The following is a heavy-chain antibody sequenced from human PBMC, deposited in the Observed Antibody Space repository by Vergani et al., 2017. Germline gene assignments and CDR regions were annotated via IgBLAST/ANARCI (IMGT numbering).Heavy chain of an antibody. CDR1: GFTFSSYG. V-gene: IGHV3-33*01. J-gene: IGHJ4*02. CDR3: ARYLSGLVIYFYY. D-gene: IGHD3-22*01. CDR2: IWYDGSNK. Sequence: QVQLVESGGGVVKPGRSLRLSCAASGFTFSSYGMHWVRQAPGKGLEWVAVIWYDGSNKYYADSVKGRFTISRDNSKNTLYLQMNSLRAEDTAVYYCARYLSGLVIYFYYWGQGTLVTVSS.